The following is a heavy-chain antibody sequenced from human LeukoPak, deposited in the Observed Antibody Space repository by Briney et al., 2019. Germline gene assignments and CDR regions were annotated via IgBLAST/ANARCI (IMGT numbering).Heavy chain of an antibody. D-gene: IGHD2-15*01. V-gene: IGHV4-59*11. Sequence: SETLSLTCTVSGGSISSHYWSWIRQPPGKGLEWIGYVYYSGSTNYNPSLKGRVTISVDTSKNQFSLKLSSVTAADTAAYYCARGAANFDYWGQGTLVTVSS. CDR3: ARGAANFDY. J-gene: IGHJ4*02. CDR1: GGSISSHY. CDR2: VYYSGST.